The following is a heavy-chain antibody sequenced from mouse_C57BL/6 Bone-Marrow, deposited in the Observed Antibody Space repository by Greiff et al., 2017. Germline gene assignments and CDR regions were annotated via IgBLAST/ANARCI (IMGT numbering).Heavy chain of an antibody. Sequence: VQLQQSGPELVKPGASVKISCKASGYAFSSSWMNWVKQRPGKGLEWIGRIYPGDGDTNYNGKFKGKATLTADKSSSTAHMQLSSLASEGSAVYFCARWNWAGFAYWGQGTLVTVSA. CDR3: ARWNWAGFAY. V-gene: IGHV1-82*01. CDR2: IYPGDGDT. CDR1: GYAFSSSW. D-gene: IGHD4-1*01. J-gene: IGHJ3*01.